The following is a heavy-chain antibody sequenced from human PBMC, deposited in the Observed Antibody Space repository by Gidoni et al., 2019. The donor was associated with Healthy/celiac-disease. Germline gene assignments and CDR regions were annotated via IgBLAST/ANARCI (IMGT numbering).Heavy chain of an antibody. CDR1: GGSISSYA. CDR2: IYYSGST. Sequence: QVQLQESGPGLVKPSETLSLTCTVPGGSISSYAWSWIRQPPGKGLEWIGYIYYSGSTNYNPSLKSRVTISVDTSKNQFSLKLSSVTAADTAVYYCARLRFSWYFDLWGRGTLVTVSS. V-gene: IGHV4-59*01. CDR3: ARLRFSWYFDL. J-gene: IGHJ2*01. D-gene: IGHD3-3*01.